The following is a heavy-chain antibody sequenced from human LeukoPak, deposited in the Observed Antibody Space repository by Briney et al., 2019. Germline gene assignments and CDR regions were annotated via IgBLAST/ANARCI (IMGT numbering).Heavy chain of an antibody. D-gene: IGHD6-19*01. CDR2: ISSSSSTI. CDR3: ARDQPYDSSGWPPDY. J-gene: IGHJ4*02. V-gene: IGHV3-48*02. CDR1: GFTFSSYS. Sequence: PGGSLRLSCAASGFTFSSYSMNWVRQAPGKGLEWVSYISSSSSTIYYADSVKGRFTISRDNAKNSLYLQMNSLRDEDTAVYYCARDQPYDSSGWPPDYWGQGTLVTVSS.